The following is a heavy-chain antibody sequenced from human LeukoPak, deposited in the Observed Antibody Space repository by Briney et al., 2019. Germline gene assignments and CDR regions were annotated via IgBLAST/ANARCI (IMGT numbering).Heavy chain of an antibody. CDR1: GGTFSSYA. D-gene: IGHD3-22*01. CDR3: ASHPNYYDSSGYYYFDY. V-gene: IGHV1-69*05. Sequence: SVKVSCKASGGTFSSYAISWVRQAPGQGLEWMGGIIPIFGTANYAQKFQGRVTITTDESTSTAYMELSSLRSEDTAVYYCASHPNYYDSSGYYYFDYWGQGTLVTVSS. J-gene: IGHJ4*02. CDR2: IIPIFGTA.